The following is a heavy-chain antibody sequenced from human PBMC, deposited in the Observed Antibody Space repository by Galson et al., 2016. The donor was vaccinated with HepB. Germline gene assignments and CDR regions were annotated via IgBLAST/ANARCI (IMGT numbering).Heavy chain of an antibody. J-gene: IGHJ4*02. CDR1: GYTFTSYG. CDR2: ISAYNGNT. D-gene: IGHD5-18*01. V-gene: IGHV1-18*01. Sequence: SVKVSCKASGYTFTSYGISWVRQAPGQGLEWMGWISAYNGNTNYAQKLQGRVTMTTDTSTSTAYMELRSLRPDDTAVYYCAIGDSYGYYFDYWGQGTLVTVSS. CDR3: AIGDSYGYYFDY.